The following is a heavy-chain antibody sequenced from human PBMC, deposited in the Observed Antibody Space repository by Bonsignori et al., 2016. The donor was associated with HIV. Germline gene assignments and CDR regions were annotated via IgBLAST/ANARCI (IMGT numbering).Heavy chain of an antibody. D-gene: IGHD3-10*01. Sequence: VRQMPGKGLEWVSSISSSSSYIYYADSVKGRFTISRDNAKNSLYLQMNSLRAEDTAVYYCARDMVRGVPYTPDAFDIWGQGTMVTVSS. CDR2: ISSSSSYI. J-gene: IGHJ3*02. CDR3: ARDMVRGVPYTPDAFDI. V-gene: IGHV3-21*01.